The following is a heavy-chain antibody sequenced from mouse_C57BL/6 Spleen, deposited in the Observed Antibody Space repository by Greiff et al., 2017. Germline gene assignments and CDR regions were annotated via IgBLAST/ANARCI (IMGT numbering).Heavy chain of an antibody. CDR3: TRCWIPYYFDY. CDR2: IDPETGGT. Sequence: VKLMESGAELVRPGASVTLSCKASGYTFTDYEMHWVKQTPVHGLEWIGAIDPETGGTAYNQKFKGKAILTADKSSSTAYMELRSLTSEDSAVNYCTRCWIPYYFDYWGQGTTLTVSS. D-gene: IGHD5-1-1*01. CDR1: GYTFTDYE. J-gene: IGHJ2*01. V-gene: IGHV1-15*01.